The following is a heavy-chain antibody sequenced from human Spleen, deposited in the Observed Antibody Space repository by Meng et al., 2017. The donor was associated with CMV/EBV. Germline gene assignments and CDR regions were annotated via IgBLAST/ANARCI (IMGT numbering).Heavy chain of an antibody. CDR2: ISASGGSA. CDR1: GFSFSNYA. CDR3: AKGPGLFRGGEYYFDY. D-gene: IGHD3-10*01. Sequence: GESLKISCAASGFSFSNYAMSWVRQAPGKGLEWVSGISASGGSAYYADSVKGRFTISRDNSRNTLYLQMNSLRAEDTAVYYCAKGPGLFRGGEYYFDYWGQGTLVTVSS. V-gene: IGHV3-23*01. J-gene: IGHJ4*02.